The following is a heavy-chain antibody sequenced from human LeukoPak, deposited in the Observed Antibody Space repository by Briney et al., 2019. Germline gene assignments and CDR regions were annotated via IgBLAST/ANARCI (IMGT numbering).Heavy chain of an antibody. Sequence: SVKVSCKASGGTFSSYAISWVRQDPGQGLEWMGGIIPIFGTANYAQKFQGRVTITADESTSTAYMELSSLRSEDTAVYYCARGRTVVTQNFAHNWFDPWGQGTLVTVSS. J-gene: IGHJ5*02. CDR3: ARGRTVVTQNFAHNWFDP. CDR1: GGTFSSYA. CDR2: IIPIFGTA. D-gene: IGHD4-23*01. V-gene: IGHV1-69*13.